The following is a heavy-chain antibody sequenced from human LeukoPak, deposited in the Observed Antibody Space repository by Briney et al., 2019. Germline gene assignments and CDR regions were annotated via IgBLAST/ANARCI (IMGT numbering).Heavy chain of an antibody. D-gene: IGHD2-15*01. Sequence: GGSLRLSCAASGLTVSSNYMSWVRQAPGKGLEWVSVIYSGGSTYYVDSVKGRFTISRDNSKNTLYLQMNSLRDEDTAVYYCAKGGGRYCSGGSCSTFDYWGQGTLVTVSS. J-gene: IGHJ4*02. CDR2: IYSGGST. CDR3: AKGGGRYCSGGSCSTFDY. CDR1: GLTVSSNY. V-gene: IGHV3-53*05.